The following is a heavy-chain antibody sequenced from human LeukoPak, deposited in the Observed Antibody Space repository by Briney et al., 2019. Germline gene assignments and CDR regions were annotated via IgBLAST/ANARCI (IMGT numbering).Heavy chain of an antibody. J-gene: IGHJ4*02. CDR2: INHSGST. CDR3: ARPRVRFLLDY. CDR1: GGSFSGYY. Sequence: KPSETLSLTCAVYGGSFSGYYWSWIRQPPGKGLEWIGEINHSGSTNYNPSLKSRVTISVDTSKNQFSLKLSSVTAADTAVYYCARPRVRFLLDYWGRGTLVTVSS. D-gene: IGHD3-3*01. V-gene: IGHV4-34*01.